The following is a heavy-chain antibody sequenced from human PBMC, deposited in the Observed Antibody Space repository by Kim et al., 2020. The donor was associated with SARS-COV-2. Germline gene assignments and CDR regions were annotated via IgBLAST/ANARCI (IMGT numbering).Heavy chain of an antibody. CDR3: VREPNY. V-gene: IGHV3-11*01. CDR2: SSR. Sequence: SSRKYTDSVNGRFTVSRDNAKKSLSLQMNSLTPEDTAVYYCVREPNYWGQGTLVTVSS. J-gene: IGHJ4*02.